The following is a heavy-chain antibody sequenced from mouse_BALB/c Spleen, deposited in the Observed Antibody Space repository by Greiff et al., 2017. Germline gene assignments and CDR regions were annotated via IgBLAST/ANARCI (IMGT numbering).Heavy chain of an antibody. CDR1: GYSITSSYY. CDR2: ISYDGSN. CDR3: ARVYYGNYCDY. D-gene: IGHD2-1*01. V-gene: IGHV3-6*02. J-gene: IGHJ2*01. Sequence: EVKLVESGPGLVKPSQSLSLTCSVTGYSITSSYYWNWIRQFPGNILEWMGYISYDGSNNYNPSLKNRISITRDTSKNQFFLKLNSVTTEDTATYYCARVYYGNYCDYWGQGTTLTVSS.